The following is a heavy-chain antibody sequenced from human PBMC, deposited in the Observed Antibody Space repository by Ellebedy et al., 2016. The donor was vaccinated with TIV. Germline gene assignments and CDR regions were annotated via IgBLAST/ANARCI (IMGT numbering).Heavy chain of an antibody. Sequence: MPSETLSLTCRVSGGSLSSTRYYWACIRQPPGKGLEYIGRVYYSGSPYYNPSFKSPVTLSADTSKNQFSLNLRTVTAADTAVYYCARTDPWQPIDDWGQGILVSVSS. D-gene: IGHD2-21*02. J-gene: IGHJ4*02. CDR3: ARTDPWQPIDD. CDR2: VYYSGSP. V-gene: IGHV4-39*01. CDR1: GGSLSSTRYY.